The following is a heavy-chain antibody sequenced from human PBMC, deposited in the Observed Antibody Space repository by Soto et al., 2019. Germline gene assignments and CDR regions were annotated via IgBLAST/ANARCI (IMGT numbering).Heavy chain of an antibody. D-gene: IGHD2-2*01. V-gene: IGHV1-45*02. J-gene: IGHJ4*02. CDR1: GYTFTYRY. Sequence: SVKVSCKASGYTFTYRYLHRVRQAPGQALEWMGWITPFNGNTNYAQKFQDRVTITRDRSMSTAYMELSSLRSEDTAMYYCASSPVHCSSTSCPLDYWGQGTLVTVSS. CDR2: ITPFNGNT. CDR3: ASSPVHCSSTSCPLDY.